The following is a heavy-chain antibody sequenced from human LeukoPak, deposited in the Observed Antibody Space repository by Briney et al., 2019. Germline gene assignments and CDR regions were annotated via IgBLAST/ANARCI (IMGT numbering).Heavy chain of an antibody. V-gene: IGHV4-38-2*02. CDR3: ARDSPYYYDSSGYDTQDAFDI. CDR2: IYHSGST. CDR1: GYSISSGYY. D-gene: IGHD3-22*01. Sequence: RPSETLSLTCTVSGYSISSGYYWGWIRQPPGKGLEWIGSIYHSGSTYYNPSLKSRVTISVDTSKNQFSLKLSSVTAADTAVYYCARDSPYYYDSSGYDTQDAFDIWGQGTMVTVSS. J-gene: IGHJ3*02.